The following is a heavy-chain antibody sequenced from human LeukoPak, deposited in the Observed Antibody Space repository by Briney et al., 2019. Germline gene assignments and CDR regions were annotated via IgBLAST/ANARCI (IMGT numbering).Heavy chain of an antibody. CDR1: EFTLSRDA. J-gene: IGHJ4*02. CDR3: ATADSSGYSPFEY. V-gene: IGHV3-23*01. Sequence: GRSLSPSSASSEFTLSRDAMSWVRQDPGKGLEWVSAISGSGGSTYYADSVKGRFTISRDNSKNTLYLQMNSLRAEDTAVYYCATADSSGYSPFEYWGQGTLVTVSS. D-gene: IGHD3-22*01. CDR2: ISGSGGST.